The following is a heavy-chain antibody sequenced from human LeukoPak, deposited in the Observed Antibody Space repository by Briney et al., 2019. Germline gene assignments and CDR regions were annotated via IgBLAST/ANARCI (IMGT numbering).Heavy chain of an antibody. V-gene: IGHV4-39*01. J-gene: IGHJ4*02. CDR1: GGSIISSSYY. Sequence: SETLSLTCTVSGGSIISSSYYWGWIRQPPGKGLEWIGSFYYSGSTYYNPSLKSRVTISVDTSQNQFSLKLSSVTAADTAVYYCSAYYYDSSAEYYFDYWGQGTLVTVSS. CDR2: FYYSGST. CDR3: SAYYYDSSAEYYFDY. D-gene: IGHD3-22*01.